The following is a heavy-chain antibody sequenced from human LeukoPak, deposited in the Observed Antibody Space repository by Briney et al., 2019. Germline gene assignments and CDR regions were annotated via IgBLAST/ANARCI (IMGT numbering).Heavy chain of an antibody. CDR3: ARDLGVRGDY. CDR2: IIPILGIA. V-gene: IGHV1-69*04. J-gene: IGHJ4*02. CDR1: GGTFSSYA. D-gene: IGHD3-16*01. Sequence: SVKVSCKASGGTFSSYAISLVRQAPGQGLEWMGRIIPILGIANYAQKFQGRVTITADKSTSTAYMELSSLRSEDTAVYYCARDLGVRGDYWGQGTLVTVSS.